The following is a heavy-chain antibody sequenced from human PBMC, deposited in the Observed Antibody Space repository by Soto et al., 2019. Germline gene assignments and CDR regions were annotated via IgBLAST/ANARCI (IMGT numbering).Heavy chain of an antibody. CDR1: GFTFSSYA. V-gene: IGHV3-23*01. D-gene: IGHD2-2*01. CDR3: VKDLSSTRRQNYSDY. J-gene: IGHJ4*02. Sequence: PGGSLRLSCAASGFTFSSYAMSWVRQAPGKGLEWVSAISGSGDSTHYADSVKGRFTISRDNSKNTRYLQMNSRRAEDTAVYYCVKDLSSTRRQNYSDYRGPGPLVTLSS. CDR2: ISGSGDST.